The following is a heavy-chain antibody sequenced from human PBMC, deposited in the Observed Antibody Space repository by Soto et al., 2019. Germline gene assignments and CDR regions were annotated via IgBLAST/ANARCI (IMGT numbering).Heavy chain of an antibody. Sequence: SVKVSCKASGDTFSRYAISWVRQAPGQGLEWMGGIINXFGTEXYAQKFKGRVXXTADEYTXXDYMELRSMRSEDTAVYYCAREGGIYYYYGMDVWGQGTTVTVSS. CDR1: GDTFSRYA. D-gene: IGHD2-15*01. V-gene: IGHV1-69*01. CDR3: AREGGIYYYYGMDV. CDR2: IINXFGTE. J-gene: IGHJ6*01.